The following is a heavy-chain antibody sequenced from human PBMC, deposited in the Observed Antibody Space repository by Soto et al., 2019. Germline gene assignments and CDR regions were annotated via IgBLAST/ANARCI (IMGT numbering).Heavy chain of an antibody. J-gene: IGHJ4*02. D-gene: IGHD3-22*01. V-gene: IGHV3-9*01. Sequence: GGSLRLSCAASGFTFDDYAMHWVRQAPGKGLEWVSGISWNSGSIGYADSVKGRFTISRDNAKNSLYLQMNSLRAEDTALYYCAKDRGPYYDSSGYYSYWGQGTLVTVSS. CDR1: GFTFDDYA. CDR3: AKDRGPYYDSSGYYSY. CDR2: ISWNSGSI.